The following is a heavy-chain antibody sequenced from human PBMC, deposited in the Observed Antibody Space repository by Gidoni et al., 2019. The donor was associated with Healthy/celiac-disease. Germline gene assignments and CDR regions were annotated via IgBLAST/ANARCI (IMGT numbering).Heavy chain of an antibody. Sequence: QVQLQESGPGLVKPSETLSLTCTVSGASISSYYWSWIRQPAGKGLEWIGRLYTSGNTNYNPSLRSRVTMSVDTSKKQLSLKLSSVTAADTAVYYCARDNLVAGPFDYWGLGTLVTVSS. D-gene: IGHD6-19*01. CDR3: ARDNLVAGPFDY. V-gene: IGHV4-4*07. CDR1: GASISSYY. CDR2: LYTSGNT. J-gene: IGHJ4*02.